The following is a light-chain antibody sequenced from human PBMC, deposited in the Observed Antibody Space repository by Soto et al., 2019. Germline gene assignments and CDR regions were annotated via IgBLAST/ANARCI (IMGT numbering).Light chain of an antibody. V-gene: IGKV3-20*01. Sequence: EVVPSQSAGTLSLSPWDRATLSCRSSQVVSASYLSWYQQKPGQAPVLLIYDASSRAPGIPGKFSGGGSGTDFTLTITSLEPEDFAVYYCQPYGSSPQITSGQGTRL. J-gene: IGKJ5*01. CDR3: QPYGSSPQIT. CDR1: QVVSASY. CDR2: DAS.